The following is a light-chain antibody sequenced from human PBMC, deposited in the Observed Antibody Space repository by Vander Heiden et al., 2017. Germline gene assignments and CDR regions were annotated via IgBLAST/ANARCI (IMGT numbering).Light chain of an antibody. V-gene: IGKV2-24*01. CDR1: QSLLHSDGNTY. CDR2: KVS. Sequence: VMPLPILTTTVTRGDAASISCRSSQSLLHSDGNTYLVWHQQRPGQSPRLLIYKVSNRFSGVPDRFSGSGSGTDFTLKISRVEAEDVGVYYCMQAPQSPYTFGQGTKLEIK. J-gene: IGKJ2*01. CDR3: MQAPQSPYT.